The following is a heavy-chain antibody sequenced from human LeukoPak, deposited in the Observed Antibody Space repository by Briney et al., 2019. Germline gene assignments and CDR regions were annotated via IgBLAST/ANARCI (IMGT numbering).Heavy chain of an antibody. J-gene: IGHJ3*02. CDR1: GFTFDDYA. CDR3: AKLSSDPDAFDI. V-gene: IGHV3-9*03. Sequence: GGSLRLSCAASGFTFDDYAMHWVRQAPGKGLEWVSGISWNSGSIGYADSVKGRFTISRDNAKNSLYLQMNRLRAEDMALYYCAKLSSDPDAFDIWGQGTMVTVSS. CDR2: ISWNSGSI.